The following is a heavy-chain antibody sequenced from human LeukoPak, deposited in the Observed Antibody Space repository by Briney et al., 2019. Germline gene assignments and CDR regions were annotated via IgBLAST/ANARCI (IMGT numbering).Heavy chain of an antibody. CDR1: GFTFSSYE. D-gene: IGHD4-17*01. V-gene: IGHV3-48*03. CDR3: ARDMRTTTVTTY. Sequence: GGSLRLSCAASGFTFSSYEMNWVRQAPGKGLEWVSYISSSGSTIYYADSVKGRFTISRDNAKNSLYLQMNSLRTEDTAVYYCARDMRTTTVTTYWGQGTLVTVSS. CDR2: ISSSGSTI. J-gene: IGHJ4*02.